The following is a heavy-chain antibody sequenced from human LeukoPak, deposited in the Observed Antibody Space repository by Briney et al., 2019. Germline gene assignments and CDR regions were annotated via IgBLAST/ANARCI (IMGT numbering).Heavy chain of an antibody. CDR2: INQDGSEI. Sequence: GGSLRLSCAASGFTFSNYWMSWVRQAPGKGLEWLANINQDGSEIYYVDSVKGRFTISRDNGKNSLYLQINSLRADDTAVYYCARDQGSMIVVRTTNCFFDLWGRGTLVTVSS. D-gene: IGHD3-22*01. J-gene: IGHJ2*01. CDR1: GFTFSNYW. V-gene: IGHV3-7*01. CDR3: ARDQGSMIVVRTTNCFFDL.